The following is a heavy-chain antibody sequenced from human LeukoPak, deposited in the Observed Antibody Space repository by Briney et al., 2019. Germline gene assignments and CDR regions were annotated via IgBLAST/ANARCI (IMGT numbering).Heavy chain of an antibody. V-gene: IGHV3-43*02. Sequence: GGSLRLSCAASGFTFDDYAMHWVRQAPGKGLEWVSLINGDGGTYYADSVKGRFTISRDNSKNSLYLQMNSLRTEDTALYHCAKGGSYYGPGSYYYHWFDPWGQGTQVTVSS. CDR3: AKGGSYYGPGSYYYHWFDP. CDR2: INGDGGT. J-gene: IGHJ5*02. CDR1: GFTFDDYA. D-gene: IGHD3-10*01.